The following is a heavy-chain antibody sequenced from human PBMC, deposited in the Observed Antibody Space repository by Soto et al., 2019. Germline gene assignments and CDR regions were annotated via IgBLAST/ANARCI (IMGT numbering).Heavy chain of an antibody. J-gene: IGHJ4*02. Sequence: PSETLSLTCTVSGGSISSSSYYWGWVRQPPGKGLEWIGSIYYSGSTYYNPSLKSRVTISVDTSKNQFSLKLSSATAADTAVYYCARQGRGYFDYWGQGTLVTVSS. V-gene: IGHV4-39*01. CDR1: GGSISSSSYY. CDR2: IYYSGST. CDR3: ARQGRGYFDY.